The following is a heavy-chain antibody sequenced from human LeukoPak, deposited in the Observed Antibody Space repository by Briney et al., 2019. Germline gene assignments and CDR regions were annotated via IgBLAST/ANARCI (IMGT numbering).Heavy chain of an antibody. J-gene: IGHJ5*02. CDR2: INPNSGDT. V-gene: IGHV1-2*02. CDR1: GYTFTGYY. Sequence: ASVKVSCKASGYTFTGYYMHWVRPGPGQGLEWMGWINPNSGDTNYAQRFQGRVTMTRDTSISTAYMELSRLTSDDTAVYYCARRLYYYDSSASGWFDPWGQGTLVTVSS. D-gene: IGHD3-22*01. CDR3: ARRLYYYDSSASGWFDP.